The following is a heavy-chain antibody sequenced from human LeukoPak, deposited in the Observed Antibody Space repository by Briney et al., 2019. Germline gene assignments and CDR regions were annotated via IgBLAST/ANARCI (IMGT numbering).Heavy chain of an antibody. CDR1: GFTFSSYS. Sequence: GGSLRLSCAASGFTFSSYSMNWVRQAPGKGLEWVSYISSSGSTIYYADSVKGRFTISRDNAKNSLYLQMNSLRAEDTAVYYCARLSGGSSSWYTKYSFDYWGQGTLVTVSS. V-gene: IGHV3-48*04. CDR3: ARLSGGSSSWYTKYSFDY. D-gene: IGHD6-13*01. CDR2: ISSSGSTI. J-gene: IGHJ4*02.